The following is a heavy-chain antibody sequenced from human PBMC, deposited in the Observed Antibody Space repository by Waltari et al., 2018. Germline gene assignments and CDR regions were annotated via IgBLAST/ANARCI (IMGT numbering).Heavy chain of an antibody. CDR1: GFTFCSYV. J-gene: IGHJ6*02. D-gene: IGHD1-26*01. CDR3: ARGSKDSGRDV. Sequence: EVQLLESGGRLVQPGGSLRLSCAASGFTFCSYVLIWVRQAPGKGLEWVSSIGSSGDAYYAGSVKGRFTISRDNSKNTLYLQMNSLRAEDTALYYCARGSKDSGRDVWGQGTTVTVSS. CDR2: IGSSGDA. V-gene: IGHV3-23*01.